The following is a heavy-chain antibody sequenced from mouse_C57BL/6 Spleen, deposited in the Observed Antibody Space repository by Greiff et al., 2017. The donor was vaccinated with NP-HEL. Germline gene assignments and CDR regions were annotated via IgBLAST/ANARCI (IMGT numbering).Heavy chain of an antibody. D-gene: IGHD2-1*01. CDR1: GYTFTSYT. CDR3: ARDYGNYVGDL. V-gene: IGHV1-4*01. Sequence: VQLVESGAELARPGASVKMSCKASGYTFTSYTMHWVKQRPGQGLEWIGYINPSSGYTKYNQKFKDKATLTADKSSSAAYMQLSSLTSEDSAVYYCARDYGNYVGDLWGQGTSVTVSS. J-gene: IGHJ4*01. CDR2: INPSSGYT.